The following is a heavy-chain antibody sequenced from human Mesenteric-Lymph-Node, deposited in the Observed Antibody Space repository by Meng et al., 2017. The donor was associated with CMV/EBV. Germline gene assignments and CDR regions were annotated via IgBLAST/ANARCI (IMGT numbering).Heavy chain of an antibody. Sequence: GESLKISCAASGFTFSNYAMTWVRQAPGKGLEWVSAISGNGDRTYYADSVKGRFTISRDNSKNTLYVQMNSLRAEDTAVYFCGRFWSGYLPDYWGQGTLVTVSS. D-gene: IGHD3-3*01. V-gene: IGHV3-23*01. CDR1: GFTFSNYA. CDR3: GRFWSGYLPDY. J-gene: IGHJ4*02. CDR2: ISGNGDRT.